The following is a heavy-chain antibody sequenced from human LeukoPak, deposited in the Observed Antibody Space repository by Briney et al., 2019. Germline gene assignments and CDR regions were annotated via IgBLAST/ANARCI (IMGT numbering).Heavy chain of an antibody. V-gene: IGHV3-23*01. CDR2: IIGSGGST. Sequence: GGSLRLSCAASGFTFSSYAMSWVRQAPGKGLEWVSAIIGSGGSTYYADSVKGRFTISRDNSKNTLYLQMNRLRADDTAVYYCAKGVIFWSGTYYFDYWGQGTLVTVSS. CDR3: AKGVIFWSGTYYFDY. CDR1: GFTFSSYA. D-gene: IGHD3-3*01. J-gene: IGHJ4*02.